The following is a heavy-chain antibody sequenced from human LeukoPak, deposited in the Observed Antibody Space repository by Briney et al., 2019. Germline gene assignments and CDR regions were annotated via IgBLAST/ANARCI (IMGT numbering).Heavy chain of an antibody. V-gene: IGHV4-59*01. Sequence: SETLSLTCAVYGGSFSGYYWSWIRQPPGKGLEWIGYIYYSGSTNYTNYNPSLKSRVTISVDTSKNQFSLKLSSVTAADTAVYYCARGPYGYFDYWGQGTLVTVSS. CDR1: GGSFSGYY. J-gene: IGHJ4*02. CDR2: IYYSGSTNYT. D-gene: IGHD3-10*01. CDR3: ARGPYGYFDY.